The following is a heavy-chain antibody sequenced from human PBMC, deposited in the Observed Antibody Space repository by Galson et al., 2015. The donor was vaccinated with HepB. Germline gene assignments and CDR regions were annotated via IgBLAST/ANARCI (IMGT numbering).Heavy chain of an antibody. Sequence: SLRLSCAASGFTFSSYAMSWVRQAPGKGLEWVSAISGSGGSTYYADSVKGRFTISRDNSKNTLYLQMNGLRAEDTAVYYCAKAGETTVVYWYFDFWGRGTLVTVSS. V-gene: IGHV3-23*01. J-gene: IGHJ2*01. CDR2: ISGSGGST. CDR1: GFTFSSYA. CDR3: AKAGETTVVYWYFDF. D-gene: IGHD4-23*01.